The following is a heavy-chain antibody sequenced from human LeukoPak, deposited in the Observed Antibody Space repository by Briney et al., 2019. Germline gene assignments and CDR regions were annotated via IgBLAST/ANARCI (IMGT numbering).Heavy chain of an antibody. CDR1: GYNFANYW. V-gene: IGHV5-51*01. J-gene: IGHJ3*01. D-gene: IGHD2-15*01. CDR2: IYPGDSDT. CDR3: ARGTPVATSDTYAFDF. Sequence: GESLKISCKASGYNFANYWIGWVRQLPGKGLEWMGIIYPGDSDTRYSPSFQGQVTMSADKSISTAYLQWRSLKASDTAMYYCARGTPVATSDTYAFDFWSHGTTVTVSS.